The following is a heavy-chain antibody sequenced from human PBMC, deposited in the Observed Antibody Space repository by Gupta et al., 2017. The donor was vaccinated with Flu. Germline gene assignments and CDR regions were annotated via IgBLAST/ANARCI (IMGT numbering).Heavy chain of an antibody. D-gene: IGHD6-19*01. Sequence: EVKLLESGGGLVQPGGALSLSCAASGFPFNSHGMRWVRQAPGKGLEWVSGITNSGESTYYADSVKGRFTISRDNSKNTLYLEMSSLRVEDTGVYFCAKPGSSDWQYFQNWGQGTLVTVSS. CDR1: GFPFNSHG. CDR3: AKPGSSDWQYFQN. J-gene: IGHJ1*01. V-gene: IGHV3-23*01. CDR2: ITNSGEST.